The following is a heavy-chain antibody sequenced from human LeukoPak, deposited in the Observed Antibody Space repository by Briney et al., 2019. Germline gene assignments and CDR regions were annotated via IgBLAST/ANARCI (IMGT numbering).Heavy chain of an antibody. D-gene: IGHD5-18*01. V-gene: IGHV3-23*01. CDR1: GFTFSSYA. Sequence: GGSLRLSCAASGFTFSSYAMSWVRQAPGKGLEWVSAISGSGGSTYYADSVKGRFTISRGNSKNTLYLQMNSLRAEDTAVYYCAKDPKGYSYGYGEGIFDYWGQGTLATVSS. CDR2: ISGSGGST. J-gene: IGHJ4*02. CDR3: AKDPKGYSYGYGEGIFDY.